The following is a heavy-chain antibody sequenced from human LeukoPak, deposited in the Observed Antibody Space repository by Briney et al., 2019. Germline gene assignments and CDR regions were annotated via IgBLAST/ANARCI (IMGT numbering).Heavy chain of an antibody. D-gene: IGHD3-22*01. J-gene: IGHJ4*02. V-gene: IGHV3-23*01. CDR2: ISGSGGST. CDR1: GFTFSSYA. CDR3: AKRTRITMIVVAAYFDY. Sequence: PGGSLRLSCAASGFTFSSYAMSWVRQAPGKGLEWVSAISGSGGSTYYADSVKGRFTISRDNSKNTLYLQMNSLRAEDTAVYYCAKRTRITMIVVAAYFDYWGQGTLVTVSS.